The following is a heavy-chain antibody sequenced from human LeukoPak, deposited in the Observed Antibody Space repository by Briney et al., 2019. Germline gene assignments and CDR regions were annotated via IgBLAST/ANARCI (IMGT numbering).Heavy chain of an antibody. D-gene: IGHD3-22*01. Sequence: SETLSLTCAVYGGSFSGYYWSWIRQPPGKGLEWIGEINHSGSTNYNPSLKSRVTISVDTSKNRFSLKLSSVTAEDTAVYYCARVSGLESYYMDVWGKGTTVTISS. V-gene: IGHV4-34*01. CDR1: GGSFSGYY. CDR3: ARVSGLESYYMDV. J-gene: IGHJ6*03. CDR2: INHSGST.